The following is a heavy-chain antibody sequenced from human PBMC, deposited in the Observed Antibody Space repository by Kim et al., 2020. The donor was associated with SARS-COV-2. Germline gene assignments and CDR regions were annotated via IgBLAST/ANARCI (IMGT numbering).Heavy chain of an antibody. CDR3: GHPSPVPSLPPTHY. J-gene: IGHJ4*01. CDR2: IYSAGST. Sequence: GGSLRLSCAVSGFTLSSCAMSWVRQAPGKGLEWVSAIYSAGSTHYADSVKGRSTISSDISTNTLFLQITSLLVCSTPISYFGHPSPVPSLPPTHY. V-gene: IGHV3-23*01. CDR1: GFTLSSCA.